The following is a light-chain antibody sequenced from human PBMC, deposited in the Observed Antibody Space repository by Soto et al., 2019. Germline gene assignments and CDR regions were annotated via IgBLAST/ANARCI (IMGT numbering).Light chain of an antibody. Sequence: EIVLTQSPGTLSLSPGERGTLSCRASQTVISNSLAWYQQKPGQPPRLLIHGASTRAPGIPDRFSGRRSGTDFTLTISSLQSEDFAVYYCQQYNNWPRTFGQGTKVDIK. V-gene: IGKV3D-15*01. CDR3: QQYNNWPRT. J-gene: IGKJ1*01. CDR2: GAS. CDR1: QTVISN.